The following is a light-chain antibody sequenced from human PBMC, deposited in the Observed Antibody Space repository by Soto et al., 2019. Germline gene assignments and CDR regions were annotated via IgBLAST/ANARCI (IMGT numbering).Light chain of an antibody. Sequence: VLTQSPDTLSLSPGERVTLSCRASQSASSQYLSWYQQRPGQPPRLLIYSVFIRANGIPDRFSGSASGTDFTLTISRLESEDSAVYYCQQYDSTPGFTFGGGTKV. CDR2: SVF. V-gene: IGKV3-20*01. J-gene: IGKJ4*01. CDR1: QSASSQY. CDR3: QQYDSTPGFT.